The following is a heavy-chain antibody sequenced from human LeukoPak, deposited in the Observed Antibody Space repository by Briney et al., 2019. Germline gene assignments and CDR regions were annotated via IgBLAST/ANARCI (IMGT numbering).Heavy chain of an antibody. D-gene: IGHD3-22*01. CDR2: IRSKAYGGTT. CDR3: TRAYDSSGYYYGFSAYAFDI. J-gene: IGHJ3*02. Sequence: PGGSLRLSCAASGFTFSSYAMSWVRQAPGKGLEWVGFIRSKAYGGTTEYAASVKGRFTISRDDSKSIAYLQMNSLKTEDTAVYYCTRAYDSSGYYYGFSAYAFDIWGQGTMVTVSS. CDR1: GFTFSSYA. V-gene: IGHV3-49*04.